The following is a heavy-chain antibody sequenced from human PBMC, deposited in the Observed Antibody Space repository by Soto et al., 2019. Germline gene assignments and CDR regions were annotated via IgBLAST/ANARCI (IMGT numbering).Heavy chain of an antibody. CDR1: GGTFSSYA. D-gene: IGHD3-22*01. J-gene: IGHJ4*02. CDR3: ARGYYDSSGYYSPSYFDY. CDR2: IIPIFGTA. V-gene: IGHV1-69*13. Sequence: ASVKVSCKASGGTFSSYAISWVRQAPGQGLEWMGGIIPIFGTANYAQKFQGRVTITADESTSTAYMELSSLRSEDTAVYYCARGYYDSSGYYSPSYFDYWGQGTLVTVSS.